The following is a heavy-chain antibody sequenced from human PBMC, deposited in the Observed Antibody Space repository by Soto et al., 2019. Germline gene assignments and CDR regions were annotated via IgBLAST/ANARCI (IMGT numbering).Heavy chain of an antibody. J-gene: IGHJ6*04. CDR1: GGSISTYY. D-gene: IGHD6-19*01. CDR2: IYYSGST. CDR3: ASDRSSGWDQGYGMDV. Sequence: QVQLHDSGPGLVKPSETLSLTCTVSGGSISTYYLSWIRQPPGKGLEWIGYIYYSGSTSYHPSRTCRCTISVDTSKNQLPLKRRSVTAADTAVYYCASDRSSGWDQGYGMDVWGKGTTVTVS. V-gene: IGHV4-59*01.